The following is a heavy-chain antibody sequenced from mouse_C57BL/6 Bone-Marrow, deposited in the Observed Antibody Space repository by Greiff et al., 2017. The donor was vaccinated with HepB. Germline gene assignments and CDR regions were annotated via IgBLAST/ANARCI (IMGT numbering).Heavy chain of an antibody. CDR2: ISDGGSYT. J-gene: IGHJ2*01. CDR3: ARDWGGDY. Sequence: EVKLVESGGGLVKPGGSLKLSCAASGFTFSSYAMSWVRQTPEKRLEWVATISDGGSYTYYPDNVKGRFTISRDNAKNNLYLQMSHLKSEDTAMYYCARDWGGDYWGQGTTLTVYS. V-gene: IGHV5-4*01. CDR1: GFTFSSYA.